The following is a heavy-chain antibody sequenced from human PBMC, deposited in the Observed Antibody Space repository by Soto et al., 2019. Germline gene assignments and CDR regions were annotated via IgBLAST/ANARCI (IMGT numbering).Heavy chain of an antibody. V-gene: IGHV4-59*08. CDR3: ARHVYSSSSGYYYYYMDV. J-gene: IGHJ6*03. CDR1: GVSISSYY. D-gene: IGHD6-6*01. CDR2: IYDSGST. Sequence: SETLSLTCTVSGVSISSYYWSWIRQPPGKGLEWIGYIYDSGSTNYNPSLKSRVTISVDTSKNQFSLKLSSVTAADTAVYYCARHVYSSSSGYYYYYMDVWGKGTTVTVSS.